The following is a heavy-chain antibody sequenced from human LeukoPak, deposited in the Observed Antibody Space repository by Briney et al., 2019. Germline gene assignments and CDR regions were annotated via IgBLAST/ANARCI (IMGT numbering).Heavy chain of an antibody. CDR2: TRYDGSNK. CDR1: GFTFSSYG. CDR3: VKDDGTYYFDS. Sequence: AGGSLRLSCKASGFTFSSYGVHWVRQAPGKGLQWVAFTRYDGSNKDYADFVNGRFTISRDNSEDMLYLEMNSLSPEDTAVYYFVKDDGTYYFDSWGRGTLVT. J-gene: IGHJ4*02. V-gene: IGHV3-30*02. D-gene: IGHD2-21*01.